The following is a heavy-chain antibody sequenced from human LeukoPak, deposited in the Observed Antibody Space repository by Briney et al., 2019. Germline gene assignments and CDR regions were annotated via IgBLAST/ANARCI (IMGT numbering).Heavy chain of an antibody. Sequence: PGGSLRLSCAASGFTFSSYGMHWVRQAPGKGLEWVAFIRYDGSNKYYADSVKGRFTTSRDNSKNTLYLQMNSLRAEDTAVYYCAKDSILNYYDSSGFHFDYWGQGTLVTVSS. CDR2: IRYDGSNK. J-gene: IGHJ4*02. V-gene: IGHV3-30*02. CDR1: GFTFSSYG. CDR3: AKDSILNYYDSSGFHFDY. D-gene: IGHD3-22*01.